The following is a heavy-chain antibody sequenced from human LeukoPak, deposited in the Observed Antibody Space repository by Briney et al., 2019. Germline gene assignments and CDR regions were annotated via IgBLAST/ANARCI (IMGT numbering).Heavy chain of an antibody. D-gene: IGHD3-10*01. Sequence: ASVKISCKASGYTFSSYGISWVRQARGQGLEWMGWISAYNGNTNYAQKLQGRVTMTTDTSTSTAYMELRSLRSDDTAVYYCARVSMVRGVIRFHNWFDPWGQGTLVTVSS. V-gene: IGHV1-18*01. CDR3: ARVSMVRGVIRFHNWFDP. CDR1: GYTFSSYG. J-gene: IGHJ5*02. CDR2: ISAYNGNT.